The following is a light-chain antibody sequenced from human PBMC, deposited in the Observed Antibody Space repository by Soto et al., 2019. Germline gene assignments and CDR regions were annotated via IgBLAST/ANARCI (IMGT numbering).Light chain of an antibody. Sequence: DIQMTQSPSTLSASVGDRVTITCRASQSISSWLAWYQQKPGKAPRLLIYDVSTLESGVPSRFGGSGSGTEFTLTISGVRPEDFATYYCQQYNSYSWTFGQGTKVDIK. V-gene: IGKV1-5*01. CDR1: QSISSW. CDR2: DVS. CDR3: QQYNSYSWT. J-gene: IGKJ1*01.